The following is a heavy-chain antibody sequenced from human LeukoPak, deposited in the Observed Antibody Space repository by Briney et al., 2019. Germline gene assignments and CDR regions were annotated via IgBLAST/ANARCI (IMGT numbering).Heavy chain of an antibody. Sequence: PSETLSLTCTVSGGSISSSSYYWRWIRQPPGKGLEWIGEIYHSGSTNYNPSLKSRVTISVDNSKNQFSLKLSSVTAADTAVYYCARVQYSSSWPFDYWGQGTLVTVSS. J-gene: IGHJ4*02. D-gene: IGHD6-13*01. CDR2: IYHSGST. CDR3: ARVQYSSSWPFDY. CDR1: GGSISSSSYY. V-gene: IGHV4-39*07.